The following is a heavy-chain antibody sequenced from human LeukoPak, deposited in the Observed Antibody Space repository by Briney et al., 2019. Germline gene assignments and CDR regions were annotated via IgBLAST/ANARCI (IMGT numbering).Heavy chain of an antibody. CDR1: GFTFSGSA. CDR2: ISYSGANS. Sequence: SGGSLRLSCAASGFTFSGSAMSWVRQAPGEGLEWVSLISYSGANSYYTDSVRGRFTISRDNSKDTLFLQMNSLRAEDAAIYYCAKDLGRYRNNYFDYWGQGTLVTVSS. J-gene: IGHJ4*02. D-gene: IGHD1-26*01. CDR3: AKDLGRYRNNYFDY. V-gene: IGHV3-23*01.